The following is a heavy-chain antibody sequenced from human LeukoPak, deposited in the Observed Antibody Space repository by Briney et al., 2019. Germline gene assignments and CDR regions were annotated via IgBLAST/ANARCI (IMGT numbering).Heavy chain of an antibody. CDR2: IYTSGGT. CDR1: GGSINSGTYY. V-gene: IGHV4-61*02. D-gene: IGHD5-12*01. CDR3: ARGLEWLRLAYYFDC. Sequence: SQTLSLTCTVSGGSINSGTYYWSWIRQPAGKGLEWIGRIYTSGGTYYNPSLKSRVTISVDTSKNRFSLKLSSVTAADTAVYYCARGLEWLRLAYYFDCWGQGTLVTVSS. J-gene: IGHJ4*02.